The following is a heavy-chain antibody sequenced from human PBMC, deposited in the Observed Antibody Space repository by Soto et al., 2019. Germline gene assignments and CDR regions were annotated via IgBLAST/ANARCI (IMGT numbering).Heavy chain of an antibody. V-gene: IGHV4-59*01. CDR2: IYYSGST. CDR3: ARVNWDYYGSGSLWAPEGSYYYYYMDV. J-gene: IGHJ6*03. Sequence: SETLSLTCTVSGGSISSYYWSWIRQPPGKGLEWIGYIYYSGSTNYNPSLKSRVTISVDTSKNQFSLKLSSVTAADTAVYYCARVNWDYYGSGSLWAPEGSYYYYYMDVWGKGTTVTVSS. D-gene: IGHD3-10*01. CDR1: GGSISSYY.